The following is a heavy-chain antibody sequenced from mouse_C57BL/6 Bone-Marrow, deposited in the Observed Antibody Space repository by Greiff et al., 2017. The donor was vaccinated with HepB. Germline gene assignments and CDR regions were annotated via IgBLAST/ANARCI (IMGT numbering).Heavy chain of an antibody. CDR1: GYTFTDYY. J-gene: IGHJ3*01. D-gene: IGHD1-1*01. V-gene: IGHV1-19*01. CDR2: INPYNGGT. Sequence: VQLKQSGPVLVKPGASVKMSCKASGYTFTDYYMNWVKQSHGKSLEWIGAINPYNGGTSYNQKFKGKATLTVDKSSSTAYMELNSLTSEDSAVYYCARDYGSSYGGVWFAYWGQGTLVTVSA. CDR3: ARDYGSSYGGVWFAY.